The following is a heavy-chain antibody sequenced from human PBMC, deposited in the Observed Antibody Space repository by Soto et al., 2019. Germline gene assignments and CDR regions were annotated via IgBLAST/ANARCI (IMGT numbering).Heavy chain of an antibody. CDR2: ISGSGGST. D-gene: IGHD3-22*01. Sequence: GSLRLSCAASGFTFSSYAMSWVRQAPGKGLEWVSAISGSGGSTYYADSVKGRFTISRDNSKNTLYLQMNSLRAEDTAVYYCVSSITMIVVVKEDDAFDIWGQGTMVTVSS. V-gene: IGHV3-23*01. J-gene: IGHJ3*02. CDR1: GFTFSSYA. CDR3: VSSITMIVVVKEDDAFDI.